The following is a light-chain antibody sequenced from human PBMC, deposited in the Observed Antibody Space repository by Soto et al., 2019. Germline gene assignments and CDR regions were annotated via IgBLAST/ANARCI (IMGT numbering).Light chain of an antibody. J-gene: IGKJ2*01. V-gene: IGKV3-20*01. CDR3: QQYGRSPPYT. Sequence: EIVLTQSPGTLSLSLGERATLSCRASQTFDNTYLAWFQQRPGQAPRLLIYAASSRATGVPERFSGSGSGTDFSLTISRLESEDFAVYYCQQYGRSPPYTFGQGTKLELK. CDR1: QTFDNTY. CDR2: AAS.